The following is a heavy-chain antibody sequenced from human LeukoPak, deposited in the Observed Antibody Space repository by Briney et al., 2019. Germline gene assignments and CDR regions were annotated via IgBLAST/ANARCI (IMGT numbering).Heavy chain of an antibody. V-gene: IGHV4-59*01. CDR1: GGSISSYY. CDR3: ARERRNTAAPTGGAFDI. CDR2: IYYSGST. Sequence: SETLSLTCTVSGGSISSYYWSWIRQPPGKGLEWIGYIYYSGSTNYNPSLKSRVTISVDTSKNQFSLKLSSVTAADTAVYYCARERRNTAAPTGGAFDIWGQGTMVTVSS. J-gene: IGHJ3*02. D-gene: IGHD6-13*01.